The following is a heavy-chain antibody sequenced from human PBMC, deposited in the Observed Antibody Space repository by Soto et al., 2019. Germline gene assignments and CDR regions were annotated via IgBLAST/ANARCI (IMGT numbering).Heavy chain of an antibody. V-gene: IGHV1-3*01. J-gene: IGHJ5*02. D-gene: IGHD5-12*01. Sequence: DSVKVSCKASVYTFTNYAIPRVRQAPGQSLEWMGWINAGNGNTKYSQKFQGRVTITRDTSASTAYLELSSLRSEDKAVYYCARGWLQNWFDPWSQGTLVTVSS. CDR1: VYTFTNYA. CDR2: INAGNGNT. CDR3: ARGWLQNWFDP.